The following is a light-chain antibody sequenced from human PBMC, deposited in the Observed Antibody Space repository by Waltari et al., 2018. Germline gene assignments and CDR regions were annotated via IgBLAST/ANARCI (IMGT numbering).Light chain of an antibody. V-gene: IGLV1-40*01. Sequence: QSVLTQPPSVSGAPGQRVTISCSGTKSNIGADFDVPWYQQVPETAPKLLLHSFSNRPSGVSDRFSGFKSGASASLVITGLQAEDEAMYYCQSYDTTLSAVVFGGGTRLTV. CDR2: SFS. J-gene: IGLJ2*01. CDR3: QSYDTTLSAVV. CDR1: KSNIGADFD.